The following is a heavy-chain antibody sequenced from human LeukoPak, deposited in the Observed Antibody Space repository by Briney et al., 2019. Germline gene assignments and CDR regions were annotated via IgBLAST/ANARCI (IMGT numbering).Heavy chain of an antibody. J-gene: IGHJ6*03. CDR1: GGSVSSYY. CDR3: AGGSYYYYYMDV. Sequence: SETLSLTCTVSGGSVSSYYWSWIRQPPGKGLEWIGYIYYSGSTNYNPSLKSRVTISVDTSKNQFSLKLSSVTAADTAVYYCAGGSYYYYYMDVWGKGTTVTVSS. CDR2: IYYSGST. V-gene: IGHV4-59*08.